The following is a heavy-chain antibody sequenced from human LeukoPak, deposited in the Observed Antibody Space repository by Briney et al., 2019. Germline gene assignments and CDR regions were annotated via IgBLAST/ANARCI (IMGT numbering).Heavy chain of an antibody. CDR2: MNPNSGNT. Sequence: ASVKVSCKASGYTFTSYDINWVRQAPGQGLEWMGWMNPNSGNTGYAQKFQGRVTMARNTSISTAYMELSSLRSEDTAVYYCARSGYRYYYDSSGYSVTYNWFDPWGQGTLVTVSS. CDR3: ARSGYRYYYDSSGYSVTYNWFDP. V-gene: IGHV1-8*01. CDR1: GYTFTSYD. D-gene: IGHD3-22*01. J-gene: IGHJ5*02.